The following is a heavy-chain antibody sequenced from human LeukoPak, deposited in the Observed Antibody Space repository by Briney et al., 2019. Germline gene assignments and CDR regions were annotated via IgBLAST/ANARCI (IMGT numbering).Heavy chain of an antibody. V-gene: IGHV4-38-2*02. CDR2: IYRSGST. CDR3: ARSTAMVALVDY. D-gene: IGHD5-18*01. J-gene: IGHJ4*02. Sequence: SETLSLTCTVSGYSISSGYYWGWIRQPPGKGLEWIGSIYRSGSTYYNPSLKSRVTISVDTSKNQFSLKLSSVTAADTAVYYCARSTAMVALVDYWGQGTLVTVSS. CDR1: GYSISSGYY.